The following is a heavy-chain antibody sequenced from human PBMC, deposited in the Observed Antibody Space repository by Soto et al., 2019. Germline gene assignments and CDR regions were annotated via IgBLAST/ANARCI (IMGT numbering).Heavy chain of an antibody. Sequence: SETLSLTCTFSGGSSTTYYWSWIRQFPGKGLEWIGYRYYSGSTSYNPSLESRVTILVDTSKKKFSLELKSVTAADTAVYYCVIADGWYYFDYWGQGVQVTVSS. D-gene: IGHD6-19*01. V-gene: IGHV4-59*08. CDR2: RYYSGST. J-gene: IGHJ4*02. CDR1: GGSSTTYY. CDR3: VIADGWYYFDY.